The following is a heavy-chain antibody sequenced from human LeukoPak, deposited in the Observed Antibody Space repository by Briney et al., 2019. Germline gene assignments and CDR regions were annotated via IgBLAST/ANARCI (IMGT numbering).Heavy chain of an antibody. Sequence: GASVKVSCKASGYTFTGYYMHWVRQAPGQGLEWVGWINPNSGGTNYAQKFQGRVTMTRDTSISTAYMELSRLRSDDTAVYYCARDLYSSGWSDYYYMDVWGKGTTVTVSS. CDR1: GYTFTGYY. CDR2: INPNSGGT. D-gene: IGHD6-19*01. J-gene: IGHJ6*03. V-gene: IGHV1-2*02. CDR3: ARDLYSSGWSDYYYMDV.